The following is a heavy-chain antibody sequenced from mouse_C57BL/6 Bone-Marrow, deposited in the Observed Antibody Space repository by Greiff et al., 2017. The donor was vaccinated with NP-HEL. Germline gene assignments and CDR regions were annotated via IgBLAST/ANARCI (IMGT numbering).Heavy chain of an antibody. Sequence: QVQLQQSGAELVRPGTSVKMSCKASGYTFTNYWIGWAKQRPGHGLEWIGDIYPGGGYTNYNEKFKGKATLTADKSSSTAYMQFSSLTSEDSAVYYCAGSGNWDVRTWFAYWGQGTLVTVSA. D-gene: IGHD4-1*01. V-gene: IGHV1-63*01. CDR3: AGSGNWDVRTWFAY. CDR1: GYTFTNYW. CDR2: IYPGGGYT. J-gene: IGHJ3*01.